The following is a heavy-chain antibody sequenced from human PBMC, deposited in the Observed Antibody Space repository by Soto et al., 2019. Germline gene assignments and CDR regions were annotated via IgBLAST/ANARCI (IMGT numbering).Heavy chain of an antibody. CDR1: GGTFSSYT. CDR3: ARLTPVATNQNWFDP. CDR2: IIPILGIA. D-gene: IGHD5-12*01. V-gene: IGHV1-69*02. J-gene: IGHJ5*02. Sequence: RASVKVSCKASGGTFSSYTISWVRQAPGQGLEWMGRIIPILGIANYAQKFQGRVTITADKSTSTAYMELSSLRSEDTAVYYCARLTPVATNQNWFDPWGQGTLVTVSS.